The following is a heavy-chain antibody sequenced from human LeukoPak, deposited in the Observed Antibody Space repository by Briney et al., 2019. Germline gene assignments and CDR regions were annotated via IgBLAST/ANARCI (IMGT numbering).Heavy chain of an antibody. V-gene: IGHV4-4*09. J-gene: IGHJ5*02. D-gene: IGHD5-18*01. CDR1: GGSISSYY. CDR3: ARHGGYSFIGGWFDP. Sequence: PSETLSLTCTVSGGSISSYYWSWTRQPPGKGLEWIGYIYTSGSTNYNPSLKSRVTISVDTSKNQFSLKLSSVTAADTAVYYCARHGGYSFIGGWFDPWGQGTLVTVSS. CDR2: IYTSGST.